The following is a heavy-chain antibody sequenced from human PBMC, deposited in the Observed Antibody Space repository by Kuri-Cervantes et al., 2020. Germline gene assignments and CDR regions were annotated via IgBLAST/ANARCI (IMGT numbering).Heavy chain of an antibody. Sequence: GESLKISCAASGFTFSNAWMSWIRQAPGKGLEWVSYISSSGSTIYYADSVKGRFTISRDNAKNSLYLQMNSLRAEDTAVYYCARGGSSGCLDYWGQGTLVTVSS. J-gene: IGHJ4*02. D-gene: IGHD6-19*01. CDR3: ARGGSSGCLDY. CDR2: ISSSGSTI. V-gene: IGHV3-11*01. CDR1: GFTFSNAW.